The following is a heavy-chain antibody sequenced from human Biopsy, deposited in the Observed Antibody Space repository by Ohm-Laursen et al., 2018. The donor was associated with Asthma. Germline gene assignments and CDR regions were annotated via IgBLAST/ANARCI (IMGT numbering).Heavy chain of an antibody. D-gene: IGHD3-22*01. J-gene: IGHJ3*01. Sequence: GTLPLTCPVSGGSIGIYYWGWIRQPPGKGLEYIGYTHYSGTTNTDPSLTGRVTMSVDTSKNQFSPKVTSVTAADTAVYFCARVRGAFYESSVKNAFDVWGQGTMVTVSS. CDR2: THYSGTT. CDR1: GGSIGIYY. V-gene: IGHV4-59*01. CDR3: ARVRGAFYESSVKNAFDV.